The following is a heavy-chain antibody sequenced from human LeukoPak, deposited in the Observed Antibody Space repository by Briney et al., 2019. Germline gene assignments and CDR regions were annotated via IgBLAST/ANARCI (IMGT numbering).Heavy chain of an antibody. CDR1: GLTFSTHP. D-gene: IGHD2-2*01. CDR3: ARDVGYCSSTSCSYYGMDV. V-gene: IGHV3-21*01. Sequence: GGSLRLSCAASGLTFSTHPMSWVRQAPGKTLEGVSSITSSSSYLYYAHSVKGRFTISRDKATNSPYLQMHSLRAEDTAVYYCARDVGYCSSTSCSYYGMDVWGQGTTVTVSS. J-gene: IGHJ6*02. CDR2: ITSSSSYL.